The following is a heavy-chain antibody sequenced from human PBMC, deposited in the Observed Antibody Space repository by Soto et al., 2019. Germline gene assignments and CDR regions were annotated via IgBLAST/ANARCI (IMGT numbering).Heavy chain of an antibody. J-gene: IGHJ6*02. Sequence: EVQLVESGGGLVKPGGSLRLSCAASGFTFNNAWMNWVRQAPGKGLEWVGRIKSKTDGGTTDYAAPVKGRFTISRDDSKNTLYLQMNSLKTEDTAVYYCSTDFWGTDTAMESYYFGMDVWGQGTTVTVSS. CDR2: IKSKTDGGTT. CDR1: GFTFNNAW. CDR3: STDFWGTDTAMESYYFGMDV. D-gene: IGHD5-18*01. V-gene: IGHV3-15*07.